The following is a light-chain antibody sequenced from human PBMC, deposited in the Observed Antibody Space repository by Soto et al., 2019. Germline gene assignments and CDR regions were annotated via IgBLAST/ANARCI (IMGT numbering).Light chain of an antibody. CDR1: QSVRNN. Sequence: EIVMTQSPATLSVSPGERATLSCRASQSVRNNLAWYQLKPGQAPRLLIYGASTRAPGVPARFSGSGSGTEFTLTISSLQSEDFSVYYCHQYNNWPPMSPTFGQGTELEIK. CDR3: HQYNNWPPMSPT. J-gene: IGKJ2*01. V-gene: IGKV3-15*01. CDR2: GAS.